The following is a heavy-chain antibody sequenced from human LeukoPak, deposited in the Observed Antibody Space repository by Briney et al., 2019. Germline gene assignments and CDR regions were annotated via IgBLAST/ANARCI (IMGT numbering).Heavy chain of an antibody. CDR3: AGGHIVATISDAFDI. Sequence: GGSLRLSCAASGFTFNSYSMNWVRQAPGKGLEWVSSISSSSYLYYADSEKGRFTISRDNAKNSLYLQMNSLRAGDTAVYYCAGGHIVATISDAFDIWGQGTMVTVSS. V-gene: IGHV3-21*01. CDR2: ISSSSYL. J-gene: IGHJ3*02. CDR1: GFTFNSYS. D-gene: IGHD5-12*01.